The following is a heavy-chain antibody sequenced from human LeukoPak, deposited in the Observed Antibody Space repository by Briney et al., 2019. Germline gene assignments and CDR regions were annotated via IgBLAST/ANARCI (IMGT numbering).Heavy chain of an antibody. CDR1: GFTVSSKY. CDR2: IFSGGAT. CDR3: AKDVYGDYGGLDY. Sequence: PGGSLRLSCAASGFTVSSKYMSWVRQAPGKGLEWVSVIFSGGATFYADSVKGRFAISRDNSKNTLYLQMNSLRAEDTAVYYCAKDVYGDYGGLDYWGQGTLVTVSS. J-gene: IGHJ4*02. V-gene: IGHV3-53*01. D-gene: IGHD4-17*01.